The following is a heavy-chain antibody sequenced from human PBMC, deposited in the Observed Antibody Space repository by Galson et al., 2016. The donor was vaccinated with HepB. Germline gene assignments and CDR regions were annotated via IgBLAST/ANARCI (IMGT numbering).Heavy chain of an antibody. CDR1: GFTFSSYW. CDR2: IKRDGSDI. Sequence: SLRLSCAASGFTFSSYWMTWVRQAPGKGLEWVANIKRDGSDIHYMDSVKGRFTISRDNARNSLYLQMNSLGADDTATYYCARDSTPASYRDAFDIWGHGTVVIVSS. J-gene: IGHJ3*02. V-gene: IGHV3-7*03. D-gene: IGHD3-16*01. CDR3: ARDSTPASYRDAFDI.